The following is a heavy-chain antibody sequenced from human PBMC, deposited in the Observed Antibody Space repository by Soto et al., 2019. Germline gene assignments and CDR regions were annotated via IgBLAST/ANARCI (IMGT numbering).Heavy chain of an antibody. D-gene: IGHD1-1*01. Sequence: EVQLVESGGGLVQPGRSLRLSCAASGFTFDDYAMNWVRQAPGKGLEWVSSISWNSGNIVYADSVKGRFTISRDNAKNFLYLQMNGLRAEDTAFYYCAKGHTTAVFSYFDLWGRGILVTVSS. CDR3: AKGHTTAVFSYFDL. V-gene: IGHV3-9*01. CDR1: GFTFDDYA. J-gene: IGHJ2*01. CDR2: ISWNSGNI.